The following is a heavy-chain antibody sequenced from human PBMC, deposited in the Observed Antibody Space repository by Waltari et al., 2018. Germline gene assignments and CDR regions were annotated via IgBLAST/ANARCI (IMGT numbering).Heavy chain of an antibody. CDR2: IYYSGST. V-gene: IGHV4-39*01. D-gene: IGHD2-8*01. CDR1: GGSISSSSYY. Sequence: QLQLQVSGPGLVKPSETLSLTCTVSGGSISSSSYYWAWFRQPPGKGLEWIGSIYYSGSTYYNPSLKSRVTISVDTSKNQFSLKLSSVTAADTAVYYCASRRYCTNGVCYPGAFDIWGQGTMVTVSS. J-gene: IGHJ3*02. CDR3: ASRRYCTNGVCYPGAFDI.